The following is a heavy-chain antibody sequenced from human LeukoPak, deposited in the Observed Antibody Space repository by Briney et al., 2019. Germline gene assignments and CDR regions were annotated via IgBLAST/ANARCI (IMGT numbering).Heavy chain of an antibody. CDR3: AKGMEWVVVPAALDV. V-gene: IGHV3-23*01. CDR2: ISTISST. Sequence: PGGSLRLSCAASGDIFSTFAMSWVRQAPGRGLEWVSGISTISSTFYADSVKGRFTISRDNSMDTLFLQMNSLRAEDTAVYYCAKGMEWVVVPAALDVWGQGTTVTVSS. J-gene: IGHJ6*02. CDR1: GDIFSTFA. D-gene: IGHD2-2*01.